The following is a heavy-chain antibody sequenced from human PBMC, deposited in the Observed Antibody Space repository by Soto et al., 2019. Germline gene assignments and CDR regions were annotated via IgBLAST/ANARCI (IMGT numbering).Heavy chain of an antibody. CDR2: ISAYNGNT. CDR1: GYTFTSYG. J-gene: IGHJ6*02. Sequence: ASVKVSCKSSGYTFTSYGISWVRQAPGQGLEWMGWISAYNGNTNYAQKLQGRVTMTTGTSTSTAYMELRSLRSDDTAVYYCARVGNDGYSYGIIVADYGMDVWG. D-gene: IGHD5-18*01. V-gene: IGHV1-18*01. CDR3: ARVGNDGYSYGIIVADYGMDV.